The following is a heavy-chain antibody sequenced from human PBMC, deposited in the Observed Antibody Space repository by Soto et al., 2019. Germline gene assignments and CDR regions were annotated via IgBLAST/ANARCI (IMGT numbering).Heavy chain of an antibody. Sequence: QVQLVQSGAEVKKPGSSVKVSCKASGGSLSNYGISWVRQAPGQGLEWMGGIIPVLGTANYAQKFQGRVTITADESTSIVYMDVTSLRSEDTAVYYCARGDATKIVVTTYYAMDVWGQGTTVTVSS. V-gene: IGHV1-69*12. D-gene: IGHD3-9*01. CDR2: IIPVLGTA. CDR3: ARGDATKIVVTTYYAMDV. CDR1: GGSLSNYG. J-gene: IGHJ6*02.